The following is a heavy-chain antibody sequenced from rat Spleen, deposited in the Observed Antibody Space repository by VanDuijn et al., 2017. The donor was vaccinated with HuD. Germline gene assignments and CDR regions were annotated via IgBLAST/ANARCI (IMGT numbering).Heavy chain of an antibody. CDR2: INYEGGRS. V-gene: IGHV5-22*01. D-gene: IGHD1-5*01. CDR3: TRVQLDYFDY. CDR1: GFTFSDYY. Sequence: EVQLVESGGGLVQPGRSLKLSCAASGFTFSDYYMAWVRQAPKKGLEWVASINYEGGRSYYGDSVKGRFTISKDNTKSTLYLQMNSLRSEDTATYYCTRVQLDYFDYWGKGVLVTVSS. J-gene: IGHJ2*01.